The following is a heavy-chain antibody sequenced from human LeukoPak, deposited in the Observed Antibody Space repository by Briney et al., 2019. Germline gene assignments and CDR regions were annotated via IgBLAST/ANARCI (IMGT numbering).Heavy chain of an antibody. D-gene: IGHD3-22*01. CDR3: ARDHHRRLYDSQARDTFDV. CDR2: ISSTSTYI. CDR1: EFTFSEYS. Sequence: GGSLRLSCAASEFTFSEYSMNWGRQAPGKGLEWVSSISSTSTYIYYADSVKGRFTISRDNAKNSLYLQMNSLRAEDTAVYYCARDHHRRLYDSQARDTFDVWGQGTVVTVSS. J-gene: IGHJ3*01. V-gene: IGHV3-21*01.